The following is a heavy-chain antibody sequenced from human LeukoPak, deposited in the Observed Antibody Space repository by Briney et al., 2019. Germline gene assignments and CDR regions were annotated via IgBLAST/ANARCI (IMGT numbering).Heavy chain of an antibody. D-gene: IGHD3-10*01. CDR1: GGSISSSSYY. CDR3: ARDTLMVRGVIIRRSWFDP. J-gene: IGHJ5*02. Sequence: SETLSLTCTVSGGSISSSSYYWGWIRQPPGKGLEWIGSIYYSGSTYYNPSLKSRVTISVDTSKNQFSLKLSSVTAADTAVYYCARDTLMVRGVIIRRSWFDPWGQGTLVTVSS. CDR2: IYYSGST. V-gene: IGHV4-39*07.